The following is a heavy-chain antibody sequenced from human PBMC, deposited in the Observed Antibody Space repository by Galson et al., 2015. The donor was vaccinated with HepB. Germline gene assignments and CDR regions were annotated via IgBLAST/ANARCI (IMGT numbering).Heavy chain of an antibody. CDR3: ARDCSSTSCYGAFDY. D-gene: IGHD2-2*01. CDR2: IWYDGSNK. CDR1: GFTVSSNY. V-gene: IGHV3-33*08. J-gene: IGHJ4*02. Sequence: SLRLSCAASGFTVSSNYMSWVRQAPGKGLEWVAVIWYDGSNKYYADSVKGRFTISRDNSKNTLYLQMNSLRAEDTAVYYCARDCSSTSCYGAFDYWGQGTLVTVSS.